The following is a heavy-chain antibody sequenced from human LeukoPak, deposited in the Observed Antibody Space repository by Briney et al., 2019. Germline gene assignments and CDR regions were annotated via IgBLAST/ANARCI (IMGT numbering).Heavy chain of an antibody. CDR2: IFTSGST. CDR3: ARGGGTGEYDFWTGSQNYYGMAV. V-gene: IGHV4-61*09. D-gene: IGHD3-3*01. Sequence: SQTLSLTCIVSGDSISRGHYYWSWIRQPAGQGLEWVGHIFTSGSTNYNPSLKSRLTLSADTSKNQFSLRLGSVTAADTAMYYCARGGGTGEYDFWTGSQNYYGMAVWGQGTAVTVSS. J-gene: IGHJ6*02. CDR1: GDSISRGHYY.